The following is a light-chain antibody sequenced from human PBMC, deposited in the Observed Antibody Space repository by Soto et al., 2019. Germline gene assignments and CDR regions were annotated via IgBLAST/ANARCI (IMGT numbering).Light chain of an antibody. CDR2: DAS. V-gene: IGKV3D-15*01. CDR3: QQYNNWPPIT. J-gene: IGKJ5*01. Sequence: ELVLTQSPATLSVSPGARATLSCRASQSVNQKLGWYQQKPGQAPRLLIYDASSRPTDIPARFSGSGSGTDFSLTISSLQSEDFAVYYGQQYNNWPPITFGQGTRLEIK. CDR1: QSVNQK.